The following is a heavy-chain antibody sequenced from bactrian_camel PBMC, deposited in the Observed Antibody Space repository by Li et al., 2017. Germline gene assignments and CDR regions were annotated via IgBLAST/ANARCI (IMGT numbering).Heavy chain of an antibody. CDR1: GFTFKNRD. CDR2: INSGGSTT. D-gene: IGHD1*01. Sequence: VQLVESGGGLVQSGRSLRLSCAVSGFTFKNRDMTWVRQAPGKGLEWVSAINSGGSTTYYADSVKGRFTISRDNAKNTLYLQMNSLKPEDTAMYYCKTFARGGPLCTIYADYWGKGTQVTVS. J-gene: IGHJ7*01. V-gene: IGHV3S40*01.